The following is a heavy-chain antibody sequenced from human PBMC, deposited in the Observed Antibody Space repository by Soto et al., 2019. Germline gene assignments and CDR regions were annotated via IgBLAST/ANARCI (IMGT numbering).Heavy chain of an antibody. CDR3: ARELSGDRYSHYGLDV. J-gene: IGHJ6*02. CDR2: IYSGGST. D-gene: IGHD2-21*01. V-gene: IGHV3-53*02. Sequence: EVQVVETGGGMIQRGGSLRLSCAASGFSVSNNYMNWVRQAPGKGLEWVSLIYSGGSTYYADSVKGRFTISRDNSKNTVDLQMTSLRADDTDVYYCARELSGDRYSHYGLDVWGQGTTVIVSS. CDR1: GFSVSNNY.